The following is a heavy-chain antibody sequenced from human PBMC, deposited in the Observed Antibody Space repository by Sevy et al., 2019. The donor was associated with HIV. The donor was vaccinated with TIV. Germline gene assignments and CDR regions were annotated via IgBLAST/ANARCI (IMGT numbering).Heavy chain of an antibody. J-gene: IGHJ3*02. CDR2: ISSSSSYI. CDR3: ARDNDAFDI. Sequence: GGSLRLSCAASGFTFSSYSMNWVRQAPGKGMEWVSSISSSSSYIYYAHSVKGRFTISRDNAKNSLYLQMNSLRAEDTAVYYCARDNDAFDIWGQGTMVTVSS. CDR1: GFTFSSYS. V-gene: IGHV3-21*01.